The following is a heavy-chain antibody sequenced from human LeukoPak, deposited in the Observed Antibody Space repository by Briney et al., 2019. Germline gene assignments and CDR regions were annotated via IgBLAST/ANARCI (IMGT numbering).Heavy chain of an antibody. CDR3: ASGFSSSPYFDY. J-gene: IGHJ4*02. CDR1: GFAFSKYW. CDR2: ITCSSSYI. V-gene: IGHV3-21*01. Sequence: PGGSLRLSCAASGFAFSKYWMNWVRQAPGKGLEWVSFITCSSSYIYYTDSVKGRFTISRDNAKNSLFLQMNSLRDEDTAVYYCASGFSSSPYFDYWGQGTLVTVSS. D-gene: IGHD6-6*01.